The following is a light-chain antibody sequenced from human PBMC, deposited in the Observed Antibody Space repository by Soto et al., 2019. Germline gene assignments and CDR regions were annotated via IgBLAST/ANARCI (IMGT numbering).Light chain of an antibody. CDR1: QSVRSN. V-gene: IGKV3D-15*01. Sequence: EIVMTQSPATLSMSPWERATLSCRASQSVRSNLAWYHQKPGQAPRLLIYGASTRATGIPARFSGSGSGTEFTLTINSLQSEDFVVYYCQQYDNWPPTFGQGTRLENK. CDR3: QQYDNWPPT. CDR2: GAS. J-gene: IGKJ5*01.